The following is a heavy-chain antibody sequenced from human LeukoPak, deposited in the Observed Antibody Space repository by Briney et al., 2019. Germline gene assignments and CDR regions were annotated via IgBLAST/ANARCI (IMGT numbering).Heavy chain of an antibody. V-gene: IGHV1-18*01. D-gene: IGHD1-26*01. J-gene: IGHJ4*02. Sequence: ASLNVSFKPSVYTFRDYGISRVRQAPGRGLEWMGWISGYNGNKNYAQNLQGGVTMTTHTSTRTDYMELRSLKSDATAVYYWGRSREGLYSGSSLDYWGQGTLVTVSS. CDR2: ISGYNGNK. CDR3: GRSREGLYSGSSLDY. CDR1: VYTFRDYG.